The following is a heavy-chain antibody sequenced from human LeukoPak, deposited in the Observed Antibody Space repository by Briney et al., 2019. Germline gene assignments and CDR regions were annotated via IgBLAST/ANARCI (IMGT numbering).Heavy chain of an antibody. CDR2: IKQDGSEK. J-gene: IGHJ4*02. Sequence: GGSLRLSCAASGLTFNNYELHWVRQTPGKGLEWVANIKQDGSEKYYVDSVKGRFTISRDNAKNSLYLQMNSLRAEDTAVYYCARGTTGWWGQGALVTVSS. V-gene: IGHV3-7*04. D-gene: IGHD4-17*01. CDR3: ARGTTGW. CDR1: GLTFNNYE.